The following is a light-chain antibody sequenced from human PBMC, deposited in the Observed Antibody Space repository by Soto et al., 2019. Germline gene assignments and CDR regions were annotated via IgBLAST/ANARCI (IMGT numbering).Light chain of an antibody. Sequence: QSVLTQPPSASGTPGQRVTMSCSGSSSNVGSNTVNWYQQFPRTAPKLLIYNDNQWPSGVPDRFSGSRSGTSASLAISGLQSEDEADYYCAAWDVSLNGHYAFGTGTKVTVL. J-gene: IGLJ1*01. CDR1: SSNVGSNT. V-gene: IGLV1-44*01. CDR2: NDN. CDR3: AAWDVSLNGHYA.